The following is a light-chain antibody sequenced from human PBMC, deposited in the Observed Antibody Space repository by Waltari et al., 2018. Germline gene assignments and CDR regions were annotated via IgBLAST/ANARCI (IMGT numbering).Light chain of an antibody. CDR2: GAS. CDR1: QSVAGSY. Sequence: EIELTQSPGTLSLSPGERATLSCRASQSVAGSYLAWYQHKPGQVPRLLIYGASIRATGIPDRFSGSGSGTGFTLTISRLEPEDFAVYYCQQYGGSPYTFGQGTKLEIE. CDR3: QQYGGSPYT. J-gene: IGKJ2*01. V-gene: IGKV3-20*01.